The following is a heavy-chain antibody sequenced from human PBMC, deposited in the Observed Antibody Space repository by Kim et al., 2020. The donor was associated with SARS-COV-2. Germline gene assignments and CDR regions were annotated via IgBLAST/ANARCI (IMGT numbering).Heavy chain of an antibody. J-gene: IGHJ4*02. Sequence: SETLSLTCAVYGGSFSGYYWSWIRQPPGKGLEWIGEINHSGSTNYNPSLKSRVTISVDTSKNQFSLKLSSVTAADTAVYYCARAPLWFGLFDYWGQGTLVTVSS. CDR2: INHSGST. D-gene: IGHD3-10*01. V-gene: IGHV4-34*01. CDR1: GGSFSGYY. CDR3: ARAPLWFGLFDY.